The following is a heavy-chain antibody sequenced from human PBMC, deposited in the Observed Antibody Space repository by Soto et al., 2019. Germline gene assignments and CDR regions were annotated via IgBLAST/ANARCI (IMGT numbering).Heavy chain of an antibody. CDR1: GGSISSGGYY. CDR3: ASLPLFGRLRDY. Sequence: SETLSLTCTVSGGSISSGGYYWSWIRQHPGKGLEWIGYIYYSGSTYYNPSLKSRVTISVDTSKNQFSLKLSPVTAADTAVYYCASLPLFGRLRDYWGQGTLVTVSS. V-gene: IGHV4-31*03. CDR2: IYYSGST. J-gene: IGHJ4*02. D-gene: IGHD1-26*01.